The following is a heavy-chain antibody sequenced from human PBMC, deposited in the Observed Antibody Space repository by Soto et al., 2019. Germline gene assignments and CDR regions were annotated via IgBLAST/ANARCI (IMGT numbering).Heavy chain of an antibody. V-gene: IGHV5-51*01. D-gene: IGHD2-15*01. CDR1: GYSFTSYW. Sequence: GESLKISCKGSGYSFTSYWIGCVRQMPGKGLEWMGIIYPGDSDTRYSPSFQGQVTISADKSIGTAYLQWSSLKASDTAMYYCARTRAPGRYYYGMDVWGQGTTVTVSS. J-gene: IGHJ6*02. CDR2: IYPGDSDT. CDR3: ARTRAPGRYYYGMDV.